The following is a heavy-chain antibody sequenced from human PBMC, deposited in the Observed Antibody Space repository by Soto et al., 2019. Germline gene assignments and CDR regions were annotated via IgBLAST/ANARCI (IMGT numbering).Heavy chain of an antibody. J-gene: IGHJ6*02. V-gene: IGHV3-48*02. Sequence: PGGSLRLSCAASGFTFSSYSINWVRQAPGKGLEWVSYISSSGNAIYYADSVKGRFTISRDNAKNSLYLQMNSLRDEDTAVYYCARDLEQQLVMTSYYYYGMDVWGQGTTVTVSS. CDR1: GFTFSSYS. CDR3: ARDLEQQLVMTSYYYYGMDV. D-gene: IGHD6-13*01. CDR2: ISSSGNAI.